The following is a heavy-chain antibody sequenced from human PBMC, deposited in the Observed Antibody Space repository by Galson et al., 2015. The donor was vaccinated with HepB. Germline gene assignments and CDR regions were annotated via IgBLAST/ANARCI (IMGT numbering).Heavy chain of an antibody. D-gene: IGHD3-16*01. CDR1: GFTVSRKY. J-gene: IGHJ6*02. V-gene: IGHV3-53*04. CDR2: IYSGGST. CDR3: ASGGSRPDYYCMDV. Sequence: SLRLSCAASGFTVSRKYMTWVRQAPGKGLEWVSVIYSGGSTYYADSVKGRFTISRHNSKNTLYLQMNSLRGEDTAVYYCASGGSRPDYYCMDVWGQGTTVTVSS.